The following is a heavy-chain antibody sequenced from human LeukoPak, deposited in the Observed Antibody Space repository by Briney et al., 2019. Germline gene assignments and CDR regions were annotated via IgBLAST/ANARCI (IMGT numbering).Heavy chain of an antibody. J-gene: IGHJ4*02. V-gene: IGHV4-61*02. CDR1: GGSISSGSYY. CDR2: IYTSGST. D-gene: IGHD3-10*01. CDR3: ARREFTYYFDY. Sequence: SETLSLTCTVSGGSISSGSYYWSWIRQPAGKGLEWIGRIYTSGSTNYNPSLKSRVTISVDTSKNQFSLKLSSVTAADTAVYYYARREFTYYFDYWGQGTLVTVSS.